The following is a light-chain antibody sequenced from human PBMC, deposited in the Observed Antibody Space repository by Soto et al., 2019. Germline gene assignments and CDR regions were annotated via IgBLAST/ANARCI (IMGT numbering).Light chain of an antibody. CDR2: GAS. CDR3: QQSYSTPIT. Sequence: EIVLTHSPGTLSLSPGERATLSCRASQSLSNNYLAWYQQKPGQAPRLVIYGASSRATGIPDRFSASGSGTDFTLTISSLKPEDFATYYCQQSYSTPITFGQGTRLEIK. V-gene: IGKV3-20*01. CDR1: QSLSNNY. J-gene: IGKJ5*01.